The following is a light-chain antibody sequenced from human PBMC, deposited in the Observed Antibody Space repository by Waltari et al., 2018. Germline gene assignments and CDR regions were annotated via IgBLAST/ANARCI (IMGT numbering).Light chain of an antibody. Sequence: DIVMTQSPLFLPVTPGEPASISCRSSQSLLHSSGNTYLDWYLQKPGQSPQLLIYMITNRASGGPERFSVSGSGTDFTLKISRVEAEDVGIYYCMQARQTPWTFGQGTRVEIK. J-gene: IGKJ1*01. V-gene: IGKV2-28*01. CDR1: QSLLHSSGNTY. CDR2: MIT. CDR3: MQARQTPWT.